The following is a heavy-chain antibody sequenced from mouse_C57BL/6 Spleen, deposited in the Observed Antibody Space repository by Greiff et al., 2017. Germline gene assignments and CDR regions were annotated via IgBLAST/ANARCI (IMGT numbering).Heavy chain of an antibody. V-gene: IGHV1-80*01. D-gene: IGHD1-1*01. CDR3: ARFTTVVAHWYFDG. CDR1: GYAFSSYW. J-gene: IGHJ1*03. CDR2: IYPGDGDT. Sequence: QVQLQQSGAELVKPGASVKISCKASGYAFSSYWMNWVKQRPGKGLEWIGQIYPGDGDTNYNGKFKGKATLTADKSSSTAYMQLSSLTSEDSAVYFCARFTTVVAHWYFDGWGTGTTVTVSS.